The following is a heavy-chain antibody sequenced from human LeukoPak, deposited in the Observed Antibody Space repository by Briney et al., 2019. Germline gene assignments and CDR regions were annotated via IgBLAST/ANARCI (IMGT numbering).Heavy chain of an antibody. D-gene: IGHD5-12*01. Sequence: GGSLRLSCAAFGFTFSSYEMNWVRQAPGKGLEWVSYISSGTTMYYADSVKGRFTISRDNAKSSLYLQMNSLRAEDTAVYYCARGLRLNHWGQGTLVTVSS. J-gene: IGHJ5*02. CDR1: GFTFSSYE. CDR2: ISSGTTM. V-gene: IGHV3-48*03. CDR3: ARGLRLNH.